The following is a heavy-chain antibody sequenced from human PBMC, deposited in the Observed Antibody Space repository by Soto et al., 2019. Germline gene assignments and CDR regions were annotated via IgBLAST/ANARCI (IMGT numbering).Heavy chain of an antibody. J-gene: IGHJ4*02. CDR3: ARVRDFWSGHPFDY. D-gene: IGHD3-3*01. CDR1: GYTFTGYG. Sequence: AASVKVSCKASGYTFTGYGISWVRQAPGQGLEWMGWISAHNGNTNYAQKLQGRVTVTTDTSTSTAYMELRSLRSDDTAVYYCARVRDFWSGHPFDYWGQGTLVTVSS. CDR2: ISAHNGNT. V-gene: IGHV1-18*01.